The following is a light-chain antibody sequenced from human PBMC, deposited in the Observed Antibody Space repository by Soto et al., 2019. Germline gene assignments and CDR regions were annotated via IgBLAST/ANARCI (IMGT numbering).Light chain of an antibody. CDR1: SSDIVAFTS. CDR3: SSYSRTTTLVV. CDR2: DII. J-gene: IGLJ2*01. Sequence: QSVLTQPASVSGSPGQSITISCTGTSSDIVAFTSVSWYQQHPGKAPKLIIYDIIHRPSGVSDRFSGSKSVNTASLTVSGLQPEDEANYYCSSYSRTTTLVVFGGGTKLTVL. V-gene: IGLV2-14*03.